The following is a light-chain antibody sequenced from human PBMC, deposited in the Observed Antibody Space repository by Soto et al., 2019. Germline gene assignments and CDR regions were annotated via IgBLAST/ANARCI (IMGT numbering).Light chain of an antibody. CDR2: EVN. J-gene: IGLJ6*01. V-gene: IGLV2-8*01. CDR3: SSFVHGTSYV. CDR1: SNDVGRFNY. Sequence: QSVLTQAPSASGSPGQSVTISCAGTSNDVGRFNYVSWYQRHPGKAPKLIIYEVNKRPSGVPDRFSGSKSGNTASLTVSGLQAEDEADYFCSSFVHGTSYVFGTGTQLTVL.